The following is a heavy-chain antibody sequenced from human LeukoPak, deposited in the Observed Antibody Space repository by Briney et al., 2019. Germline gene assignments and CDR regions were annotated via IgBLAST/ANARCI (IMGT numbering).Heavy chain of an antibody. CDR1: GFNFTGYW. Sequence: PGGSLRLSCAGSGFNFTGYWMHWVRQAPGKGLEWISRLYSDGRSLTYADSVMGRFTISRDNAKNSLYLQMNRLRAEDTAVYYCARPRGCGSSRCNNFDYWGQGTLVTVSS. CDR3: ARPRGCGSSRCNNFDY. V-gene: IGHV3-74*03. J-gene: IGHJ4*02. CDR2: LYSDGRSL. D-gene: IGHD2-2*01.